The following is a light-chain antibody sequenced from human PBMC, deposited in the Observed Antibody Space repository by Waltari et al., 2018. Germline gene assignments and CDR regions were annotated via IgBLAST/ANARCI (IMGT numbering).Light chain of an antibody. V-gene: IGLV1-51*01. Sequence: SVLTPPTSVAAAPGPKLTITCSRDSSNVRQMTVSWYQQFPGKAPKLLIHDNYKRASGIPDRFSGSRSGTSATLAITGLQTGDEADYYCESWDSSLSAGVFGVGTKVTVL. CDR1: SSNVRQMT. CDR3: ESWDSSLSAGV. J-gene: IGLJ1*01. CDR2: DNY.